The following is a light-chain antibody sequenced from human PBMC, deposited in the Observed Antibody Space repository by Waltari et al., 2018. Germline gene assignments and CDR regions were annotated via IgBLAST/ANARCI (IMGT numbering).Light chain of an antibody. CDR2: DAS. CDR3: QQYDKPPIA. CDR1: QDITNY. J-gene: IGKJ5*01. Sequence: DVQMTQSPSSLSVSVGDRVTITCQASQDITNYLNWYHQKPGKAPKLLIYDASHLETGVPSRFSGTGSGTHFTFIISGLQSEDVATYYCQQYDKPPIAFGQGTRLDIK. V-gene: IGKV1-33*01.